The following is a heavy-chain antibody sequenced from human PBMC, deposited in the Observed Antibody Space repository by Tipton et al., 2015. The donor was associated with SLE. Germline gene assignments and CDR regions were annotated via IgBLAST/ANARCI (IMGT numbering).Heavy chain of an antibody. CDR2: IRADGSNK. J-gene: IGHJ4*02. CDR1: GFTSSGYA. Sequence: SLRLSCAASGFTSSGYAMHWVRQAPGKGLEWVAFIRADGSNKDYADSVKGRFTISRDNSKNTLYLQMNRLRVEDTAVYYCAGGTGAYFDHWGQGTLVTVSS. CDR3: AGGTGAYFDH. V-gene: IGHV3-30*02. D-gene: IGHD3-16*01.